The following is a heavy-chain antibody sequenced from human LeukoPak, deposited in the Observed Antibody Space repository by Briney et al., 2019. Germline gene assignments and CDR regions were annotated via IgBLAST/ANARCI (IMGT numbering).Heavy chain of an antibody. D-gene: IGHD6-13*01. CDR2: VDEDGTEK. V-gene: IGHV3-7*01. J-gene: IGHJ4*02. CDR3: ARAITAVDSY. Sequence: GGSLRLSCAASAFTFSSYWMNWVRQAPGKGLEWVAGVDEDGTEKYYVESVKGRFTISRDNAKKSVYLQMNSLRADDTAVYYCARAITAVDSYWGQGTLVTVSS. CDR1: AFTFSSYW.